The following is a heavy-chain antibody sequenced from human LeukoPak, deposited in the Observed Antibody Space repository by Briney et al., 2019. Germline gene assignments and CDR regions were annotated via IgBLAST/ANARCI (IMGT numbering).Heavy chain of an antibody. Sequence: SETLSLTCAVYGGSFSGYYCAWIRQPPGKGLEWIGDIYYSGSTYYNPSLKRRVTISIDTSKNQFSLNLRSVTAADTAVYYCARRRYYDSSGFLDWGQGTPVTVSS. CDR3: ARRRYYDSSGFLD. CDR2: IYYSGST. V-gene: IGHV4-34*01. D-gene: IGHD3-22*01. CDR1: GGSFSGYY. J-gene: IGHJ1*01.